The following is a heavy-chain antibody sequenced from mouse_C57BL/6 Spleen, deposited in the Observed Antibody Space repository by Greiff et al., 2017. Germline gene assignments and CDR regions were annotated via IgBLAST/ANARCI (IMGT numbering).Heavy chain of an antibody. CDR2: ISSGGDYI. J-gene: IGHJ2*01. D-gene: IGHD2-5*01. CDR3: TRGGVYSNYVYFDY. CDR1: GFTFSSYA. Sequence: DVMLVESGEGLVKPGGSLKLSCAASGFTFSSYAMSWVRHTPEKRLAWVAYISSGGDYIYYADTVKGRVTISSDNARNPLYLQMSSLKSEDTAMYYCTRGGVYSNYVYFDYWGQGTTLTVSS. V-gene: IGHV5-9-1*02.